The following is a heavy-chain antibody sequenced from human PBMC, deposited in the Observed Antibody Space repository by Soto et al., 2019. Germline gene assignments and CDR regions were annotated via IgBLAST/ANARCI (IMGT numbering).Heavy chain of an antibody. V-gene: IGHV4-34*01. CDR2: INHSGST. CDR3: TRGQVVRGSERSDYYGMDV. D-gene: IGHD3-10*01. Sequence: QVQLQQWGAGLLKPSETLSLTCAVYGGSFSGYYWNWIRQPPGKGLEWIGDINHSGSTNYIPSLKSRGTISVDTSKNQFSLKLSSVTAADTAVYYCTRGQVVRGSERSDYYGMDVWGQGTTVTVSS. CDR1: GGSFSGYY. J-gene: IGHJ6*02.